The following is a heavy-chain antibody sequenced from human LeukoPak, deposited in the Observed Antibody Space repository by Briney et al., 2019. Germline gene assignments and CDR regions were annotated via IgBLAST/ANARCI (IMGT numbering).Heavy chain of an antibody. CDR2: IIPIFGTA. CDR1: GGTFSSYA. J-gene: IGHJ5*02. D-gene: IGHD3-22*01. CDR3: ARKSYYDSSGYYSGWFDP. V-gene: IGHV1-69*13. Sequence: ASVKVSCKASGGTFSSYAISWVRQAPGQGLEWMGGIIPIFGTANYAQKFQGRVTITADESTSTAYMELSSLRSEGTAVYYCARKSYYDSSGYYSGWFDPWGQGTLVTVSS.